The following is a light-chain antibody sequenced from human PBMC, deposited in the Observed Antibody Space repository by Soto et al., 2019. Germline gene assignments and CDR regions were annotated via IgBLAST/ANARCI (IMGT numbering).Light chain of an antibody. CDR3: HQYGSSPWT. V-gene: IGKV3-20*01. CDR1: QSVSSSC. CDR2: GAS. J-gene: IGKJ1*01. Sequence: EIVLTQSPGTLSLSPGERATLSCRASQSVSSSCLAWYQQKPGQAPRLLISGASSRATGIPARFSGSGSGTDFTLTISSLEPEDFAVYYCHQYGSSPWTFGQGTKVDIK.